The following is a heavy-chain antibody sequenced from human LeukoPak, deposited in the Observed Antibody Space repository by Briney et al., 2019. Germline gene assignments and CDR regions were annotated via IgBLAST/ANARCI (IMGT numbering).Heavy chain of an antibody. CDR2: IYYSGST. CDR1: GGSISSYY. J-gene: IGHJ2*01. D-gene: IGHD1-26*01. CDR3: ARDISGSYFASWYFDL. V-gene: IGHV4-59*01. Sequence: SETLSLTCTVSGGSISSYYWSWIRQPPGKGLEWIGYIYYSGSTNYNPSLKSRVTISVDTSKNQFSLKLSSVTAADTAVYYCARDISGSYFASWYFDLWGRGTLVTVSS.